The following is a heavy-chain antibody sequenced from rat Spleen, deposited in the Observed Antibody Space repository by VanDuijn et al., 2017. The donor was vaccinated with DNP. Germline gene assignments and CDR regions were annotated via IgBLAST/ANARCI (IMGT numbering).Heavy chain of an antibody. CDR1: GYSITSNY. CDR3: ARWVRYFDT. D-gene: IGHD1-5*01. J-gene: IGHJ3*01. CDR2: ISYSGIT. Sequence: EVQLQESGPGLVKPSQSLSLTCSVTGYSITSNYWGWIRKFPGNKMEWMAYISYSGITGFNPSLKSRVSITRDTSKNQFFLQLNSVTTEDTATYYCARWVRYFDTWGQGTLVTVSS. V-gene: IGHV3-1*01.